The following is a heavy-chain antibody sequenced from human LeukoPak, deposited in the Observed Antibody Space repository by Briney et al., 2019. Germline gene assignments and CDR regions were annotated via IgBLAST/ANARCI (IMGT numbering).Heavy chain of an antibody. CDR3: ASSPILLWFGESLDP. Sequence: ASVKVSCKASGYTFTGYYMHWVRQAPGQGLEWMGWINPNSGGTNYAQKFQGRVTMTRDTSISTAYMELSRLRSDDTAVYYCASSPILLWFGESLDPWGQGTLVTVSS. D-gene: IGHD3-10*01. J-gene: IGHJ5*02. V-gene: IGHV1-2*02. CDR2: INPNSGGT. CDR1: GYTFTGYY.